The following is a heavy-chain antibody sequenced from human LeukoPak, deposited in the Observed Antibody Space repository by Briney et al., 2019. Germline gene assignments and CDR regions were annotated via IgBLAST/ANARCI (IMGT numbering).Heavy chain of an antibody. CDR1: GFSFSSFG. Sequence: GGSLRLSCAASGFSFSSFGMHWVRQAPGKGLEWVAFIRYDGTIEYYTDSVKGRFTISRDNPKNTLYLQMNSLRVEDTAVYYCAKEPSSSWNFDYWGQGTLVTVSS. J-gene: IGHJ4*02. D-gene: IGHD6-13*01. CDR3: AKEPSSSWNFDY. V-gene: IGHV3-30*02. CDR2: IRYDGTIE.